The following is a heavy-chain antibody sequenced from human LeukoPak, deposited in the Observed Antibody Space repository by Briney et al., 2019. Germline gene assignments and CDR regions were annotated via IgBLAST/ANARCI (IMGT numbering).Heavy chain of an antibody. V-gene: IGHV1-18*01. D-gene: IGHD3-22*01. CDR3: ASSDYYDSSDYYSLHY. Sequence: EASVKVSCKASGYTFXSYGISWVRQAPGQGLEWMGWISAYNGNTNYAQKLQGRVTMTTDTSTSTAYMELRSLRSDDTAVYYCASSDYYDSSDYYSLHYWGQGTLVTVSS. CDR2: ISAYNGNT. CDR1: GYTFXSYG. J-gene: IGHJ4*02.